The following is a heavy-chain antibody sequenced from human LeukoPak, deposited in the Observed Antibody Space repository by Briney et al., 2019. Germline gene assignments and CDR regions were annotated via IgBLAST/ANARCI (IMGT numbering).Heavy chain of an antibody. CDR1: GFNFSINW. J-gene: IGHJ4*02. D-gene: IGHD2-15*01. CDR2: IQDDGVEK. CDR3: ARGYAAIPD. Sequence: GGSLRLSCAASGFNFSINWMAWVRQAPGKGLEWVANIQDDGVEKNYVESVKGRFIISRDNAKDSLFLQMSSLRDEDTALYYCARGYAAIPDWGQGTLVTVSS. V-gene: IGHV3-7*01.